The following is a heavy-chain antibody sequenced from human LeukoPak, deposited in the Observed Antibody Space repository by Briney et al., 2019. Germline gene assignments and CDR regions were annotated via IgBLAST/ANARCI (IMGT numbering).Heavy chain of an antibody. CDR2: MYHSGST. D-gene: IGHD2-2*01. J-gene: IGHJ5*02. CDR1: GGSISSGGYS. CDR3: ARGDCSSTSCLFDP. Sequence: SETLSLTCAVSGGSISSGGYSWSWIRQPPGKGLEWIGYMYHSGSTYYNPSLKSRVTISVDRSKNQFSLKLSSVTAADTAVYYCARGDCSSTSCLFDPWGQGTLVTVSS. V-gene: IGHV4-30-2*01.